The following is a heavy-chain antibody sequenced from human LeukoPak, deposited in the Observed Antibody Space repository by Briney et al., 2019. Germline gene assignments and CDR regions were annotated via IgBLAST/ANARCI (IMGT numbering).Heavy chain of an antibody. CDR1: GYTFTSYY. D-gene: IGHD5-24*01. J-gene: IGHJ4*02. Sequence: ASVKVSCKASGYTFTSYYMHWVRQAPGQGLEWMGIINPSGGSTSYAQKFQGRVTMTRDASTSTVYMEPSSLRSEDTAVYYCASGGLEMATIFDYWGQGTLVTVSS. V-gene: IGHV1-46*01. CDR3: ASGGLEMATIFDY. CDR2: INPSGGST.